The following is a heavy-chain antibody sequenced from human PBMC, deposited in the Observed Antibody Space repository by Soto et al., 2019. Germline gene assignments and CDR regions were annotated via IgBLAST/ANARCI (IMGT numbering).Heavy chain of an antibody. J-gene: IGHJ4*02. CDR2: ISSNSDTI. V-gene: IGHV3-9*02. CDR3: AKDMKWGGMTTIHYFDS. Sequence: EVQLVKSGGGLVQPGRSLRLSCVASGFTADDYALHWVRQAPGKGLEWVSGISSNSDTIHYADSVKGRFTISRDNAKNSLFLQMNSLRPEDTAVYYCAKDMKWGGMTTIHYFDSWGQGTLVTVSS. D-gene: IGHD4-17*01. CDR1: GFTADDYA.